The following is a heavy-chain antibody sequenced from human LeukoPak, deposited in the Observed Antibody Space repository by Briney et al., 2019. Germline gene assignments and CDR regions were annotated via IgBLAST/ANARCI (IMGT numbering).Heavy chain of an antibody. J-gene: IGHJ4*02. D-gene: IGHD1-1*01. CDR1: GGSISSYY. V-gene: IGHV4-39*07. Sequence: SETLSLTCTVSGGSISSYYWRWIRQPPGKGLEWIGSFSCSGSTYYNPSLKSRVTISVDTSKSQFSLYMDSVTAADTAVYYCARDWNRYAYWGQGTLVTVSS. CDR2: FSCSGST. CDR3: ARDWNRYAY.